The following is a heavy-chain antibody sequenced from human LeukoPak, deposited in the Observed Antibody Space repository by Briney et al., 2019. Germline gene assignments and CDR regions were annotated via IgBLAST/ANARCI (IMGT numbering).Heavy chain of an antibody. D-gene: IGHD2-21*02. J-gene: IGHJ4*02. V-gene: IGHV4-34*01. CDR3: ARAPDIVVVTAIRYSKFDY. CDR1: GGSFSVYY. CDR2: INHSGST. Sequence: SETLSLTCAVYGGSFSVYYWSWIRQPPGKGLEWIGEINHSGSTNYNPSLKSRVTISVDTSKNQFSLKLSSVTAADTAVYYCARAPDIVVVTAIRYSKFDYWGQGTLVTVSS.